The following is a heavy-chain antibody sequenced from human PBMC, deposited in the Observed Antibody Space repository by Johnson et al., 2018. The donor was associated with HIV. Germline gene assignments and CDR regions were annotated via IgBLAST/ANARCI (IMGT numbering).Heavy chain of an antibody. Sequence: VRLVESGGGLIQPGGSLRLSCAASGFTFHDYDIHWVRQAPGKGLEWVSGISWNSATKDYADSVKGRFTISRDNAKNSLYLQMNSLRSEDTALYYCARNTHYFANSGPKGNAFDIWGQGTMVTVSS. CDR3: ARNTHYFANSGPKGNAFDI. J-gene: IGHJ3*02. CDR2: ISWNSATK. CDR1: GFTFHDYD. D-gene: IGHD3-22*01. V-gene: IGHV3-9*01.